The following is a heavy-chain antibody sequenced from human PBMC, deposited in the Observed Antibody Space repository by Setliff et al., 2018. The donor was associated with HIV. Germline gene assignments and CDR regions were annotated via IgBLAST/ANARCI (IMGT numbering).Heavy chain of an antibody. D-gene: IGHD3-22*01. CDR3: ARDEGISGYYYDSAEYFQH. V-gene: IGHV3-20*04. Sequence: GGSLRLSCAASGFSFSNYAMSWVRQAPGKGLEWVAGINWNGGSTSYADSVKGRFIISRDNAKNSLYLQMNSLRAEDTALYYCARDEGISGYYYDSAEYFQHWGQGTRVTVSS. J-gene: IGHJ1*01. CDR1: GFSFSNYA. CDR2: INWNGGST.